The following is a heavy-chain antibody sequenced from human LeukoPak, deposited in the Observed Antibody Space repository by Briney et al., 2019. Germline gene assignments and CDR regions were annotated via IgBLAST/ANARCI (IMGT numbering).Heavy chain of an antibody. Sequence: GASVKVSCKASGYTFTGYYMHWVRQAPGQGLEWMGWINPNSGGTNYAQKFQGWVTMTRDTSISTAYMELSRLRSDDTAVYYCARGPIGIQLWFDYWGQGTLVTVSS. J-gene: IGHJ4*02. CDR3: ARGPIGIQLWFDY. CDR1: GYTFTGYY. D-gene: IGHD5-18*01. CDR2: INPNSGGT. V-gene: IGHV1-2*04.